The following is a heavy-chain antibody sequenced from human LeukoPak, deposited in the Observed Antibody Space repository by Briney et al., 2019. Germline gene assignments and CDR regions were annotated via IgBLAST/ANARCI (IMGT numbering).Heavy chain of an antibody. CDR3: ASSYSSGWYRATNDY. Sequence: GRSLRLSCAASGFTFSSYSMNWVRQAPGKGLEWVSSISSSSSYIYYADSVKGRFTISRDNAKNSLYLQMNSLRAEDTAVYYCASSYSSGWYRATNDYWGQGTLVTVSS. CDR1: GFTFSSYS. J-gene: IGHJ4*02. V-gene: IGHV3-21*01. CDR2: ISSSSSYI. D-gene: IGHD6-19*01.